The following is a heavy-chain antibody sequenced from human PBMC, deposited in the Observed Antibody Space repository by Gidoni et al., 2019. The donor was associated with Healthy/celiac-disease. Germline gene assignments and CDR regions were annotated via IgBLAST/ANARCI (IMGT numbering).Heavy chain of an antibody. CDR3: ARRGRDSSGSGAVDI. D-gene: IGHD3-22*01. V-gene: IGHV4-59*08. CDR1: GGSISSYY. CDR2: IYYSGST. Sequence: QVQLQESGPGLVKPSETLSLTCPVSGGSISSYYWSWIRQPPGKGLEWIGYIYYSGSTNYNPSLKSRVTISVDTSKNQFSLKLSSVTAADTAVYYCARRGRDSSGSGAVDIWGQGTMVTVSS. J-gene: IGHJ3*02.